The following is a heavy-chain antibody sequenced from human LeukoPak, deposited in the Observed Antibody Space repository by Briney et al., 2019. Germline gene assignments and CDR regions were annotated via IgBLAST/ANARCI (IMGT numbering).Heavy chain of an antibody. V-gene: IGHV4-39*07. J-gene: IGHJ4*02. CDR1: GGSISSGGYY. CDR3: ARGVTTVTTVFDY. Sequence: SETLSLTCTASGGSISSGGYYWSWIRQPPGKGLEWIGEINHSGSTNYNPSPKSRVTISVDTSKNQFSLKLSSVTAADTAVYYCARGVTTVTTVFDYWGQGTLVTVSS. D-gene: IGHD4-17*01. CDR2: INHSGST.